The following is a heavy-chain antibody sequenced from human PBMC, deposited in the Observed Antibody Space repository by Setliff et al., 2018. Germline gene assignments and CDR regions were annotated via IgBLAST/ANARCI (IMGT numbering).Heavy chain of an antibody. J-gene: IGHJ6*01. Sequence: ASVKVSCKTSGYTFSNYGVSWVRQAPGQGLEWMGWISGYDGNTKYAQNLHGRVTMTTDTSTTTAYMELRSLRSDDTAVYYCARERIYDGLNYNGMDVWGQGTTVNVSS. V-gene: IGHV1-18*01. CDR2: ISGYDGNT. CDR1: GYTFSNYG. D-gene: IGHD3-3*01. CDR3: ARERIYDGLNYNGMDV.